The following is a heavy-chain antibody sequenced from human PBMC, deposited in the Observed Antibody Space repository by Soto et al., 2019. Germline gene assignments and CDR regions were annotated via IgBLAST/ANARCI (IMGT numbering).Heavy chain of an antibody. CDR1: GFTFTSSA. CDR3: AADPRFYDYATEYSHFDY. Sequence: GASVKVSCKASGFTFTSSAVQWVRQARGQRLEWIGWIVVGSGNTNYAQKFQERVTITRDMSTSTAYMELSSLRSEDTAVYYCAADPRFYDYATEYSHFDYWGQGTMVTVYS. J-gene: IGHJ4*02. CDR2: IVVGSGNT. V-gene: IGHV1-58*01. D-gene: IGHD3-16*01.